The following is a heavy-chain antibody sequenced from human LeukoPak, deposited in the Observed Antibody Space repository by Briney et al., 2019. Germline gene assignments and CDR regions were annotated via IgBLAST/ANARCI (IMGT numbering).Heavy chain of an antibody. CDR1: GYTFTSYA. V-gene: IGHV1-3*01. Sequence: ASVKVSCKASGYTFTSYAMHWVRQAPGQRLEWMGWINAGNGNTKYSQKLQGRVTITRDTSASTAYMELSSLRSEDTAVYYCASYSYGYYAFDIWGQGTMVTVSS. J-gene: IGHJ3*02. D-gene: IGHD5-18*01. CDR2: INAGNGNT. CDR3: ASYSYGYYAFDI.